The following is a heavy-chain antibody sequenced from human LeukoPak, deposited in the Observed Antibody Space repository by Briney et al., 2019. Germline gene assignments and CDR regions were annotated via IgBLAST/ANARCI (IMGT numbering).Heavy chain of an antibody. V-gene: IGHV3-7*03. D-gene: IGHD1-26*01. Sequence: GGSLRLSCAASGFTFGSYWMSWVRQAPGKGLEWVANINQDGSEKYYVDSVKGRFTISKDNAKNSLYLQMNSLRADDTAVYYCARDKIVGATHFDYWGQGTLVTVSS. J-gene: IGHJ4*02. CDR3: ARDKIVGATHFDY. CDR2: INQDGSEK. CDR1: GFTFGSYW.